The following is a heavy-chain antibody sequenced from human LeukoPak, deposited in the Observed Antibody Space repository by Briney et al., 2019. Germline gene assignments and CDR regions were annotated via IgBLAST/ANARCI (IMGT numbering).Heavy chain of an antibody. CDR3: AKAWWSTSSGGDSFGI. CDR2: FSGPGKT. CDR1: GFTLSNSA. V-gene: IGHV3-23*01. Sequence: PGGSLRLSCAASGFTLSNSAMSWVRQAPEKGLEWVSGFSGPGKTYYADSVKGRFTISRDTSKSTLYLQINSLRAEDTAVYYCAKAWWSTSSGGDSFGIWGQGTMVTVSS. J-gene: IGHJ3*02. D-gene: IGHD6-6*01.